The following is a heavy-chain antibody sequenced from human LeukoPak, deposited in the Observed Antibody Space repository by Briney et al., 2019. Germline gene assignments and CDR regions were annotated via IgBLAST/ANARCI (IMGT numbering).Heavy chain of an antibody. CDR2: ISSSGSTI. J-gene: IGHJ4*02. D-gene: IGHD6-13*01. Sequence: GGSLRLSCAASGFTFSDYYMSWIRQAPGKGLEWVSYISSSGSTIYYADSVKGRFTISRDNAKNSLYLQMSSLRAEDTAVYYCARFHSSSWYFYFDYWGQGTLVTVSS. CDR3: ARFHSSSWYFYFDY. CDR1: GFTFSDYY. V-gene: IGHV3-11*01.